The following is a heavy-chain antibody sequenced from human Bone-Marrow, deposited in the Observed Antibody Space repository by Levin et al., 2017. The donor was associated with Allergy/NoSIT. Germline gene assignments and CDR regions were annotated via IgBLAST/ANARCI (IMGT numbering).Heavy chain of an antibody. CDR3: AKEEGPYGY. J-gene: IGHJ4*02. V-gene: IGHV3-23*01. CDR2: ISDSSSDT. D-gene: IGHD4-17*01. Sequence: LAGGSLRLSCAASGFTFRNYVMHWVRQAPGKGLEWVSGISDSSSDTYYADSVKGRFTISRDNSKDTLYLQMSSLRVEDTAIYYCAKEEGPYGYWGQGTLVTVSS. CDR1: GFTFRNYV.